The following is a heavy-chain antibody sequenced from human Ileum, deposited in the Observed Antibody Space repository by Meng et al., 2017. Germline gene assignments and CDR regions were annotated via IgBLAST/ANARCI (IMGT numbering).Heavy chain of an antibody. J-gene: IGHJ4*02. V-gene: IGHV4-34*01. CDR2: IKHSGST. Sequence: HVRLQQWGVGLLKPSEPLSLTCAVDGGSFSGYYWSWIRQPPGKGLEWIGEIKHSGSTNYNPSLKSRVTISVDTSKNQFSPKLSSVTAADTAVYYCARGWYYDYVWGSYRDHMFDYWGQGTLVTVSS. D-gene: IGHD3-16*02. CDR3: ARGWYYDYVWGSYRDHMFDY. CDR1: GGSFSGYY.